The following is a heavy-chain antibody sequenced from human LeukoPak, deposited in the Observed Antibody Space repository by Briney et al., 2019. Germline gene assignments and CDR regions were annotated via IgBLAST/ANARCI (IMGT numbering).Heavy chain of an antibody. CDR1: GFTFSSYA. D-gene: IGHD3-22*01. J-gene: IGHJ4*02. V-gene: IGHV3-23*01. CDR2: ISGSGGST. CDR3: AKAKNYYDSSGYWEGY. Sequence: GGSLRLSCAASGFTFSSYAMSWVRQAPGKGLEWVSAISGSGGSTYYADSVKGRFTISRDNSKNTLYLQMNSLRAEDTAVYYCAKAKNYYDSSGYWEGYWGQGTLVTVSS.